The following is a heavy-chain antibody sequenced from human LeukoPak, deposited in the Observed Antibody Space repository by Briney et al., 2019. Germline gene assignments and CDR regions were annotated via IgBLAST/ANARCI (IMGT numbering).Heavy chain of an antibody. Sequence: GASVKVSCKASGCTFTGYYMHWVRQAPGQWLERMGWINPNSCGTNYAQKFQGRVTMSRVTSISTAYMELSRLRFDDTAVYYCARDRGERLGWYDPWGQGNLVTVSS. CDR3: ARDRGERLGWYDP. CDR2: INPNSCGT. J-gene: IGHJ5*02. D-gene: IGHD1-26*01. CDR1: GCTFTGYY. V-gene: IGHV1-2*02.